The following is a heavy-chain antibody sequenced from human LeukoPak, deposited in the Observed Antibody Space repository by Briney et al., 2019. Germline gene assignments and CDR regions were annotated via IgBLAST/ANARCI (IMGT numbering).Heavy chain of an antibody. CDR2: IYSGGST. CDR1: GFTVSSNY. CDR3: ASTASNAYGMDV. D-gene: IGHD2-8*01. Sequence: GGSLRLSCAASGFTVSSNYMSWVRQAPGKGLEWVSVIYSGGSTYYADSVKGRFTISRDNSKNTLYLQMNSLRAEDTAVYYCASTASNAYGMDVWGQGTTVTVSS. V-gene: IGHV3-53*01. J-gene: IGHJ6*02.